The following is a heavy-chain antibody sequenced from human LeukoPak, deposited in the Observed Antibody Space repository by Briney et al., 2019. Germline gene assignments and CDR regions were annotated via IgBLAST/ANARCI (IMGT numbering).Heavy chain of an antibody. CDR1: GGSISSYY. D-gene: IGHD6-13*01. Sequence: SETLSLTCTVSGGSISSYYWSRIRQPPGKGLEWIGYIYYSGSTNYNPSLKSRVTISVDTSKNQFSLKLSSVTAADTAVYYCARALNGYSSSPYYYGMDVWGQGTTVTVSS. CDR2: IYYSGST. CDR3: ARALNGYSSSPYYYGMDV. J-gene: IGHJ6*02. V-gene: IGHV4-59*01.